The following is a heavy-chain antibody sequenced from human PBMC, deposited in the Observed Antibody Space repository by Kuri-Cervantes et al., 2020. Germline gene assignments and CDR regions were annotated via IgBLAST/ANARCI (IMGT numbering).Heavy chain of an antibody. CDR2: ISAYNGNT. CDR1: GYTFTSYG. CDR3: ARHDRCDYSYDFDC. Sequence: AAVKVSCKASGYTFTSYGISWVRQAPGQGLEWMGWISAYNGNTIYAQKLQGRVTMTTDTATSTAYMELRSLRSDDTAVYYCARHDRCDYSYDFDCWGQGTLVTVSS. D-gene: IGHD3-22*01. V-gene: IGHV1-18*01. J-gene: IGHJ4*02.